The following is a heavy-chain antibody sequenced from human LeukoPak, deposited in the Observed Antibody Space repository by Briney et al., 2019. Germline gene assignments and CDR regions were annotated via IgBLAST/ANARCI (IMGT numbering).Heavy chain of an antibody. CDR1: GFTFSSYS. CDR2: ISSSSSYI. D-gene: IGHD6-19*01. Sequence: GGSLRLSCAASGFTFSSYSMNWVLQAPGKGLEWVSSISSSSSYIYYADSVKGRFTISRDNAKNSLYLQMNSLRAEDTALYYCAKDRGQWLVPGAFDIWGQGTMVTVSS. V-gene: IGHV3-21*04. J-gene: IGHJ3*02. CDR3: AKDRGQWLVPGAFDI.